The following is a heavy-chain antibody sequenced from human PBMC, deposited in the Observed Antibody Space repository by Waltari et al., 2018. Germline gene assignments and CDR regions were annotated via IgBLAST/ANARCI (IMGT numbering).Heavy chain of an antibody. Sequence: QVQLVQSGAEVKKPGASVKVSCKASGYTFTSYDITWVRQATGQGLEWMGWMNPNSGNTGYAQKCQGRVTMTRNTSISTGYMELSSLRSEDMAVYYCARGLKDEGIQPPGPHWGQGTLVTVSS. V-gene: IGHV1-8*01. CDR1: GYTFTSYD. CDR3: ARGLKDEGIQPPGPH. J-gene: IGHJ4*02. D-gene: IGHD5-18*01. CDR2: MNPNSGNT.